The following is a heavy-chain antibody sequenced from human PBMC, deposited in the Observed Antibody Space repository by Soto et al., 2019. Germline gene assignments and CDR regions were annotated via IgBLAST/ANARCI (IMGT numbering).Heavy chain of an antibody. CDR3: AKRRVGATAFNNYFDY. J-gene: IGHJ4*02. CDR2: ISGGGGST. D-gene: IGHD1-26*01. V-gene: IGHV3-23*01. CDR1: GGSISSSSYY. Sequence: LQLQESGPGLVKPSETLSLTCTVSGGSISSSSYYWGWIRQPPGKGLEWVSAISGGGGSTYYADSVKGRFTISRDNSKNTLYLQMNSLRAEDTAVYYCAKRRVGATAFNNYFDYWGQGTLVTVSS.